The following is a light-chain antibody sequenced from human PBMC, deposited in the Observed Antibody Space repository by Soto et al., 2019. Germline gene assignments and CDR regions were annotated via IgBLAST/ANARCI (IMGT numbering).Light chain of an antibody. CDR2: DAS. J-gene: IGKJ1*01. V-gene: IGKV3-11*01. Sequence: EIVLTQSPGTMSLSPLETPTFFCRASQSVSGYLAWYQQKPGQAPRLLIYDASKRATGIPARFSGSGFGTDYTLTISSLEPEDFAVYYCQYRSKWRTLGQGTKVDI. CDR1: QSVSGY. CDR3: QYRSKWRT.